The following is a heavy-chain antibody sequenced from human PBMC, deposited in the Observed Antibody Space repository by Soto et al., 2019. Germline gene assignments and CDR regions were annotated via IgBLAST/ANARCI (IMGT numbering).Heavy chain of an antibody. CDR2: IYYSGST. J-gene: IGHJ5*02. Sequence: SETLSLTCTVSGGSISSYYWSWIRQPPGKGLEWIGSIYYSGSTYYNPSLKSRVTISVDTSKNQFSLKLSSVTAADTAVYYCAREAWFDPWGQGTLVTVSS. V-gene: IGHV4-39*07. CDR3: AREAWFDP. CDR1: GGSISSYY.